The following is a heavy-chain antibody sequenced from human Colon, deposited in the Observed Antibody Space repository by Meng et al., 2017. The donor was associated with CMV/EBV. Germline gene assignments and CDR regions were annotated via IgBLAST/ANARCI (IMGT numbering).Heavy chain of an antibody. V-gene: IGHV3-48*03. Sequence: GESLKISCAASGFTFRSYEMNWVRPAPGEGLGWVSYISSSGSTIYYADSVKGRFTISRDNAKTSLYLQMNSLRAEDTAVYYRARVATHDYYVMDVWGQGTTVTVSS. CDR3: ARVATHDYYVMDV. D-gene: IGHD3-3*02. CDR1: GFTFRSYE. J-gene: IGHJ6*02. CDR2: ISSSGSTI.